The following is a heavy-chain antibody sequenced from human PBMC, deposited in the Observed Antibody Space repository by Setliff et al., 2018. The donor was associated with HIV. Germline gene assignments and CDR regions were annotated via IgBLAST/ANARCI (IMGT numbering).Heavy chain of an antibody. D-gene: IGHD5-18*01. V-gene: IGHV4-39*07. CDR1: GGSISSTSYY. J-gene: IGHJ6*02. CDR2: IYYSGSA. Sequence: SETLSLTCTVSGGSISSTSYYWGWIRQPPGKGLEWIVTIYYSGSAYYNPSLKSRVTISVDASKNQFSLKLSSVTAADTAVYYCARERGGGYSYGRGMDVWGQGTTVTVSS. CDR3: ARERGGGYSYGRGMDV.